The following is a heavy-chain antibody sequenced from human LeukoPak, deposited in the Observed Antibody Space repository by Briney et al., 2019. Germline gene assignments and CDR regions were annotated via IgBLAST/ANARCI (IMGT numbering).Heavy chain of an antibody. CDR2: ISGDGTYT. CDR1: GLTLTILL. Sequence: GGSLRLSCTLSGLTLTILLMHWVRQAPGKGLVWVSRISGDGTYTTYAGSVKGRFSISRDNGKNTLYLQMNSPGVVDTAVYYCARVAWRRWSEGDRGAYYFDCWGQGTLVTVSS. V-gene: IGHV3-74*01. J-gene: IGHJ4*02. D-gene: IGHD2-15*01. CDR3: ARVAWRRWSEGDRGAYYFDC.